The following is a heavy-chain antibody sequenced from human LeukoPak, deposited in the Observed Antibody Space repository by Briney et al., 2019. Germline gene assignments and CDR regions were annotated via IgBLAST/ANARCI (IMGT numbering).Heavy chain of an antibody. D-gene: IGHD6-19*01. Sequence: SETLSLTCTVSGGSISSYYWSWIRQPPGKGLEWIGYIYYSGSTNYNPSLKSRVTISVDTSKNQFSLKLSSVTAADTAVYYCARDRLYSSGWYGSAAFDIWGQGTMVTVSS. J-gene: IGHJ3*02. CDR2: IYYSGST. CDR3: ARDRLYSSGWYGSAAFDI. CDR1: GGSISSYY. V-gene: IGHV4-59*01.